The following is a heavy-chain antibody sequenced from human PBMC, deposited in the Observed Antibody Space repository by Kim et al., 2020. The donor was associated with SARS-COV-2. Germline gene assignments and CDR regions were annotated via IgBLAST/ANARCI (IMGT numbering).Heavy chain of an antibody. Sequence: ASVKVSCKASGYTFTGYYMHWVRQAPGQGLEWMGWINPNSGGTNYAQKFQGRVTMTRDTSISTAYMELSRLRSDDTAVYYCARDYHYYDSSGYSEGWFDPWGQGTLVTVSS. D-gene: IGHD3-22*01. CDR3: ARDYHYYDSSGYSEGWFDP. CDR1: GYTFTGYY. CDR2: INPNSGGT. V-gene: IGHV1-2*02. J-gene: IGHJ5*02.